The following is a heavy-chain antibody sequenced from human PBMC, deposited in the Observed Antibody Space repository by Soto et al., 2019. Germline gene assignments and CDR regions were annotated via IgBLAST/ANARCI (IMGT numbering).Heavy chain of an antibody. CDR1: GDSVSSNSAG. CDR3: ARGEQYSGRIFDY. D-gene: IGHD1-26*01. J-gene: IGHJ4*01. CDR2: TYYRSKWYY. V-gene: IGHV6-1*01. Sequence: SQTLSLTCAVTGDSVSSNSAGWSWVRQSPSRGLEWLGRTYYRSKWYYEYAISVRGRITINPDTSKNQYSLQLNSVTPEDTAVYFCARGEQYSGRIFDYWGQGTLVTVSS.